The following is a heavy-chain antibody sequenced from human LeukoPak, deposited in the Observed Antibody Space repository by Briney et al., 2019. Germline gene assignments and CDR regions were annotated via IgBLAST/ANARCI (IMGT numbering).Heavy chain of an antibody. J-gene: IGHJ4*02. CDR3: ARTPIARDYFDY. CDR1: GFTFSDYS. Sequence: GGPLRLSCAASGFTFSDYSMTWVRQAPGKGLEWVSYITSSSNTIYYADSMKGRFTTSRDDAKNSLYLQMSSLRAEDTAVYYCARTPIARDYFDYWGQGTLVTVSS. CDR2: ITSSSNTI. V-gene: IGHV3-48*01.